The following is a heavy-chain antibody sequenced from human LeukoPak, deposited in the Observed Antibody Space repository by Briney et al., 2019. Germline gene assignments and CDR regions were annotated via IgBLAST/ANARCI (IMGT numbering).Heavy chain of an antibody. J-gene: IGHJ4*02. D-gene: IGHD3-16*01. Sequence: PGGSLRLSCAASGFTFSSYWMSRVRQAPGKGLEWVANIKLDGSEKNYVDSVKGRFTISRDNAKNSVYLQMNSLRAEGTAVYYCARGGTATYYFDYWGQGTLVTVSS. CDR2: IKLDGSEK. CDR3: ARGGTATYYFDY. V-gene: IGHV3-7*01. CDR1: GFTFSSYW.